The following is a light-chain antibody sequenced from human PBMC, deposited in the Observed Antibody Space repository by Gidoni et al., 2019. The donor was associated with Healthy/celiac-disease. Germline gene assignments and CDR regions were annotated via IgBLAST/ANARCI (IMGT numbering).Light chain of an antibody. Sequence: IQMDQSPSPLSSSVGDRVTITCPASQSISSYLNWYQQKPGKAPKLLIYAASNLQSGVPSRFSGSGSGTDFTLTISSLQPEDIATYYCQQSYSTLWTFGEGTKVEIK. J-gene: IGKJ1*01. CDR3: QQSYSTLWT. V-gene: IGKV1-39*01. CDR1: QSISSY. CDR2: AAS.